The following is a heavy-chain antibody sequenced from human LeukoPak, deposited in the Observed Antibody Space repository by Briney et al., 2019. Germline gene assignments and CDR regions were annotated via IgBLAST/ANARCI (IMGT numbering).Heavy chain of an antibody. D-gene: IGHD3-9*01. CDR1: GFTFSSYA. J-gene: IGHJ4*02. V-gene: IGHV3-23*01. Sequence: GGSLRLSCAASGFTFSSYAMSWVRQAPGKGLEWGSAISGSGGSTYYADSVKGRFTISRDNSKNTLYLQMNSLRAEATAVYYCAKGRLVIISPLDYWGQGTLVTVSS. CDR3: AKGRLVIISPLDY. CDR2: ISGSGGST.